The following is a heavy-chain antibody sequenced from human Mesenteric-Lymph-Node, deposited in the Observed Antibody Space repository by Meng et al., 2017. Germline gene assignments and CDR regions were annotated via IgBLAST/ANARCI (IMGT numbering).Heavy chain of an antibody. V-gene: IGHV4-30-2*01. D-gene: IGHD2-2*01. CDR2: IYQSGIT. CDR1: GGFHSGGRDS. CDR3: ARGELLWDY. J-gene: IGHJ4*02. Sequence: QREGWESGAVLVTLSQNPPLPCAASGGFHSGGRDSWRWIRQTPGKGLEWIGYIYQSGITYYNPSIKGRVTITVDRSKNQFSLKLSSVTASDTAVYFWARGELLWDYWGQGTLVTVSS.